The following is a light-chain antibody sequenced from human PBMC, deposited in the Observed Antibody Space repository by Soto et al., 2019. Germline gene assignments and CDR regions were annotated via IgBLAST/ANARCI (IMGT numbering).Light chain of an antibody. J-gene: IGKJ3*01. CDR2: GAS. V-gene: IGKV3-20*01. CDR3: QHYGDSPPEYT. CDR1: QSVSSSF. Sequence: EIVLTQSPGTLSLSPGERATISCRASQSVSSSFLAWYQQRPGQAPRLLIFGASYRATGTPDRFSGSGSGTDFTLTISRLEPEDFAVYYCQHYGDSPPEYTFGPGTKVDIK.